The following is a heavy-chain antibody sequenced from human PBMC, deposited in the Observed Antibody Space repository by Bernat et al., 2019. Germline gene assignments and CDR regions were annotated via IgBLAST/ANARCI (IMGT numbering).Heavy chain of an antibody. CDR3: ARRFGSGNNWNSGFDP. Sequence: EVQLVQSGAEVKKPGESLKISCKGSGYSFTSYWIAWVRQMPGKGLDWMGIIYLGDADTRYSPSLQGQVTISADKTISTAYLQWSSLMAAVTAMYYCARRFGSGNNWNSGFDPWGQGTLVTVSS. V-gene: IGHV5-51*01. CDR2: IYLGDADT. D-gene: IGHD1-7*01. J-gene: IGHJ5*02. CDR1: GYSFTSYW.